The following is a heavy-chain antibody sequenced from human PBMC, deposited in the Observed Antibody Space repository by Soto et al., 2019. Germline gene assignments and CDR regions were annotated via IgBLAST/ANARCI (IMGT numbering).Heavy chain of an antibody. CDR1: GFSLGRYA. Sequence: EVQLLESGGALVQPGGSLRLSCEASGFSLGRYAMSWVRQAPGKGLEWISVISASGSSVSYADSVKGRFTISKDNSENTLFLQVNSLRDEDTAVYYCAKDYYYDSTGLFFDSWGQGTLVTVSS. CDR2: ISASGSSV. CDR3: AKDYYYDSTGLFFDS. V-gene: IGHV3-23*01. D-gene: IGHD3-22*01. J-gene: IGHJ4*02.